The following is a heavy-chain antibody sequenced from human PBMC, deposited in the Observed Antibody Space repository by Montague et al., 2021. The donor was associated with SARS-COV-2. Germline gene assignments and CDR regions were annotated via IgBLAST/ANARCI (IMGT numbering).Heavy chain of an antibody. CDR1: GGSISSSY. CDR3: ARHATWEWYYFDY. D-gene: IGHD3-3*01. Sequence: SETLSLTCSVSGGSISSSYWSWIWQPQGKGMEWIGFIYPYGSAEHNPSLKSQVTISVDTSQNQFSLKLSSVTAVDTAVYYCARHATWEWYYFDYWGQGTLVTVSS. CDR2: IYPYGSA. J-gene: IGHJ4*02. V-gene: IGHV4-59*08.